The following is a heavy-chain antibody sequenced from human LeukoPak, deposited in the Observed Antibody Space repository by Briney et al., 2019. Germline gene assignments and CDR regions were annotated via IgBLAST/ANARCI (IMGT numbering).Heavy chain of an antibody. Sequence: GRSLRLSCTASGFMFSRLGMQWVRQAPGEGLEWVAMIWHDGSVEEYADSVKGRFTISRDNSQNTLYLQMNSLRDDDTAVYYCAKEGDQFRGYLDAWGKGTTVTVSS. CDR2: IWHDGSVE. CDR3: AKEGDQFRGYLDA. V-gene: IGHV3-33*06. CDR1: GFMFSRLG. D-gene: IGHD3-16*01. J-gene: IGHJ6*03.